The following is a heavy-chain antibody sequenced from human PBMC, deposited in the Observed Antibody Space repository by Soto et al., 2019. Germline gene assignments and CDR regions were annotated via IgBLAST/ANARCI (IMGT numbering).Heavy chain of an antibody. Sequence: GGSLRLSCAASGLTFSSYSMNWVRQAPGKGLEWVSYISSGGATIYSADSVKGRFTISRDNAKNSLYLQMNSLRDEDTAVYYCARDRAADSIPFDYWGQGTLVTSPQ. V-gene: IGHV3-48*02. CDR3: ARDRAADSIPFDY. CDR1: GLTFSSYS. J-gene: IGHJ4*02. D-gene: IGHD6-25*01. CDR2: ISSGGATI.